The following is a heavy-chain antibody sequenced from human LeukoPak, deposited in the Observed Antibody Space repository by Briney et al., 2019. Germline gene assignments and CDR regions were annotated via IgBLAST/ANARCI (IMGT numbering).Heavy chain of an antibody. CDR1: GFTFSSYA. CDR3: AKGSYYDSSGSFYFDY. Sequence: GGSLRLSCAASGFTFSSYAMSWVRQAPGKGLEWVSGVSGSGDNTYYADSVQGRFTISRDNSKNTLYVQVNSPGTEDTAAYYCAKGSYYDSSGSFYFDYWGQGTLVTVSS. D-gene: IGHD3-22*01. CDR2: VSGSGDNT. V-gene: IGHV3-23*01. J-gene: IGHJ4*02.